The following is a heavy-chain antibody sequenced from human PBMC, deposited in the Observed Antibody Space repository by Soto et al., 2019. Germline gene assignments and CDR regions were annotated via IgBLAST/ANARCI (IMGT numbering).Heavy chain of an antibody. CDR3: VRDGDDYGSSDD. D-gene: IGHD4-17*01. J-gene: IGHJ4*02. CDR1: GGTFSSYA. Sequence: QVLLVQSGAEVKKPGSSVKVSCKASGGTFSSYAISWVRQAPGQGLEWMGGIISIFGTENYAQNFQGRVTITADESASTAHMEVSSLRTEDTAAYYGVRDGDDYGSSDDSCQGTL. CDR2: IISIFGTE. V-gene: IGHV1-69*01.